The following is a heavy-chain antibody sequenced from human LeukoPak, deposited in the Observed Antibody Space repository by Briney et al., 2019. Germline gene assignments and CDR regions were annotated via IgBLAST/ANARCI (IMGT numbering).Heavy chain of an antibody. V-gene: IGHV1-2*02. Sequence: GASVKVSCKASGYTFTGYYIHWVRQAPGQGLEWMGWIISNSGDTIYAQKFRGRVTMTRDTSISTAYMDLSSLISDDTAVYYCARDQGRDNSGWYPYHDFWGQGTLVT. J-gene: IGHJ4*02. CDR1: GYTFTGYY. CDR2: IISNSGDT. D-gene: IGHD6-19*01. CDR3: ARDQGRDNSGWYPYHDF.